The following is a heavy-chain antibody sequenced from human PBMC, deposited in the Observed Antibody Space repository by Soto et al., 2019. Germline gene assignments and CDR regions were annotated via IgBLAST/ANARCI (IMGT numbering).Heavy chain of an antibody. CDR3: ARVPSPFDYYYAMDV. D-gene: IGHD3-16*01. CDR2: IYFNGNT. V-gene: IGHV4-59*08. Sequence: SETLSLTCTVSAASFSKYYWSWIRQPPGKGLEWIGYIYFNGNTNYNPSLKRRVTISIDTSQNQFSLRLASVTDADSAVYYCARVPSPFDYYYAMDVWGQGTTVTVSS. J-gene: IGHJ6*02. CDR1: AASFSKYY.